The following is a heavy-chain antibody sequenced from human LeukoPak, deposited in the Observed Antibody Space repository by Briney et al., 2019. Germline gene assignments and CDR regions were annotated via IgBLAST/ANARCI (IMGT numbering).Heavy chain of an antibody. CDR1: RFTFSNYW. CDR2: INQDGSKK. V-gene: IGHV3-7*01. J-gene: IGHJ4*02. CDR3: AALYSSGWYGDFFDY. D-gene: IGHD6-19*01. Sequence: PGGSLRLSCVASRFTFSNYWMSWVRQAPGKGLEWVANINQDGSKKRYADSMKGRFTISRDNAKESLYLQLNSLRAEDTAVYYCAALYSSGWYGDFFDYRGQGTLVTVSS.